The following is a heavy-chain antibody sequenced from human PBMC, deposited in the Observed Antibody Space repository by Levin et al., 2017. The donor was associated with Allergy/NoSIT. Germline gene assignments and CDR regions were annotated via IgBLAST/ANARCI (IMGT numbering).Heavy chain of an antibody. D-gene: IGHD6-19*01. CDR3: ARGLGQWLDDY. CDR2: INHSGST. CDR1: GGSFSGYY. Sequence: MSSETLSLTCAVYGGSFSGYYWSWIRQPPGKGLEWIGEINHSGSTNYNPSLKSRVTISVDTSKNQFSLKLSSVTAADTAVYYCARGLGQWLDDYWGQGTLVTVSS. V-gene: IGHV4-34*01. J-gene: IGHJ4*02.